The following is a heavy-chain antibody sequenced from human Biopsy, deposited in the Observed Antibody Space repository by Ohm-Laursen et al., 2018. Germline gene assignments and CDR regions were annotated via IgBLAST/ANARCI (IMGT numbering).Heavy chain of an antibody. V-gene: IGHV4-39*01. CDR3: ARRDLSDFWSGYPNFFDR. CDR1: GGSTSSRTHY. Sequence: SETLSLTCTLSGGSTSSRTHYWGWIRQTPGKGLEWIGTVYYSGTTYDNPSLKNRVIISVDTSKNQFSLSLKTVTAADTAVYYCARRDLSDFWSGYPNFFDRWGQGTLVTVSS. CDR2: VYYSGTT. J-gene: IGHJ5*02. D-gene: IGHD3-3*01.